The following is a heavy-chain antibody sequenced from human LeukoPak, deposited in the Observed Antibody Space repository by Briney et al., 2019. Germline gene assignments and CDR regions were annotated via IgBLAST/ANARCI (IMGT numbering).Heavy chain of an antibody. CDR1: GFTFSNYE. Sequence: PGGSLRLSCTGSGFTFSNYEMNWVRQAPGKGLEWVSQIKSSDSATHYADSVKGRFTISRDNAKNSVYLQMNSLRVEDTAAYYCVRDRGFDMDVWGQGTTVTVSS. CDR3: VRDRGFDMDV. V-gene: IGHV3-48*03. J-gene: IGHJ6*02. CDR2: IKSSDSAT. D-gene: IGHD3-10*01.